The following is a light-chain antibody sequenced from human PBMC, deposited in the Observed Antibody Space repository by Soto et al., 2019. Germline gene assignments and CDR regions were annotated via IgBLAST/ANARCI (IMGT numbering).Light chain of an antibody. CDR1: QSLVHSDGNTY. CDR2: KVF. Sequence: DVVMTQSPLSLPVTLGQPASISCRSSQSLVHSDGNTYLNWFQQRPGQSPRRLIYKVFNRDSGVPDRFSGSGSGTNFTLKISRVEAEDVGVYFCMQGTPWLWTFGRGTKVEIK. J-gene: IGKJ1*01. V-gene: IGKV2-30*02. CDR3: MQGTPWLWT.